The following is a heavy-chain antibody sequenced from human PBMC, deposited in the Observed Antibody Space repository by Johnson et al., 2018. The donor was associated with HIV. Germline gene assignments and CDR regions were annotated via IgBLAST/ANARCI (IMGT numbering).Heavy chain of an antibody. CDR3: ARDRQWGPRDAFDI. CDR1: GITFDDYG. J-gene: IGHJ3*02. D-gene: IGHD6-19*01. Sequence: VQLVESGGGVVRPGGSLRLSCAASGITFDDYGMSWVRQAPGKGLEWVSGINWNGGSTGYADSVKGRFTISRDNAKNSLYLKMNSLRAEDTALYYCARDRQWGPRDAFDIWGQGTMVTVSS. CDR2: INWNGGST. V-gene: IGHV3-20*04.